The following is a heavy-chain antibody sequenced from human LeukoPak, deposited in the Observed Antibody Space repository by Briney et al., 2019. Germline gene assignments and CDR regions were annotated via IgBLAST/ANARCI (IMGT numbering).Heavy chain of an antibody. CDR2: IYYSGST. CDR1: GVSISSYY. V-gene: IGHV4-59*01. CDR3: ARGWGYYYDSSGYYYHPLDY. Sequence: SETLSLTCTVSGVSISSYYWSWIRQPPGKGLEWIGYIYYSGSTNYNPSLKSRVTISVDTSKNQFSLKLSSVTAADTAVYYCARGWGYYYDSSGYYYHPLDYWGQGTLVTVSS. D-gene: IGHD3-22*01. J-gene: IGHJ4*02.